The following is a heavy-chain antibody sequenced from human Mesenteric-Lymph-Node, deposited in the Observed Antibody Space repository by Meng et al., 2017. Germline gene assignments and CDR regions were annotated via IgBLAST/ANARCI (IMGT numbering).Heavy chain of an antibody. V-gene: IGHV4-39*01. Sequence: QEAGPGLVKHSETLSLTCTVSGGYISSSSYYWAWIRQPPGEGLEWIGSVVYSGTTYYTSSLKSRVSISVDTSKNQFSLKLSSVTAADTAVYYCARHHHSPTFDYWGQGTLVTVSS. D-gene: IGHD1-14*01. CDR2: VVYSGTT. J-gene: IGHJ4*02. CDR1: GGYISSSSYY. CDR3: ARHHHSPTFDY.